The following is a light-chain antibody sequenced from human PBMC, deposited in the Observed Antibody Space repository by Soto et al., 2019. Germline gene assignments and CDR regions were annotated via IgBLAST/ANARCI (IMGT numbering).Light chain of an antibody. CDR1: QSISSW. CDR2: KAS. Sequence: DIKMTQSPSTLSASVGDRVTITCRASQSISSWLAWYQQKPGKAPKLLIYKASNLQSGVPSRFSGSGSGTAITLTISSLQPDDFASYYCQQYNSHSETFGQGTKLEIK. CDR3: QQYNSHSET. J-gene: IGKJ2*01. V-gene: IGKV1-5*03.